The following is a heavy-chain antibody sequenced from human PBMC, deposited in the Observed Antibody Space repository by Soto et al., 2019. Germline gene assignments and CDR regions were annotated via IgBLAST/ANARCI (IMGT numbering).Heavy chain of an antibody. CDR2: IKGSHAGGTT. CDR1: GFTFTKAY. V-gene: IGHV3-15*01. D-gene: IGHD1-26*01. Sequence: EVQLVESGGGLVEPGGSIRFSCVASGFTFTKAYMTWVRQAPGKGLEWVGRIKGSHAGGTTDYATSVKGRFTISRDDSKNTLYLQMNSLKTEDTSVYYCATEGGYPGSNFYGAYWGQGTLVTVSS. CDR3: ATEGGYPGSNFYGAY. J-gene: IGHJ4*02.